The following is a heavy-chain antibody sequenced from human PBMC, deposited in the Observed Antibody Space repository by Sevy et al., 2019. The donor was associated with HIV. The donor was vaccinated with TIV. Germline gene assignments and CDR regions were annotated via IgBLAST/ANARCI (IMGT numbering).Heavy chain of an antibody. CDR1: GASIRDSRYY. CDR2: IYSYGET. Sequence: SETLSLTCTVSGASIRDSRYYWAWIRQPPGKGLEWNGNIYSYGETYYNSSLKSRVTISVDTSKNQFSLSLTSVTGAETAIYFCASSMDQQLDAFDICGQGTMVTVSS. V-gene: IGHV4-39*01. D-gene: IGHD1-1*01. CDR3: ASSMDQQLDAFDI. J-gene: IGHJ3*02.